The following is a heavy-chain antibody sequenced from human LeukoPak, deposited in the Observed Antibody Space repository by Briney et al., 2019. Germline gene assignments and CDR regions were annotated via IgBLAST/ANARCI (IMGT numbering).Heavy chain of an antibody. CDR2: IKQDGSEK. J-gene: IGHJ4*02. CDR1: GFIFSTYR. V-gene: IGHV3-7*01. CDR3: ARDRVLLWF. Sequence: PGGSLRLSCVGSGFIFSTYRMSWVRQTPGRGLEWVANIKQDGSEKYYVDSVKGRFTISRDNAKKSLYLQMNSLRAEDTAVYYCARDRVLLWFGGQGTLVTVSS. D-gene: IGHD3-10*01.